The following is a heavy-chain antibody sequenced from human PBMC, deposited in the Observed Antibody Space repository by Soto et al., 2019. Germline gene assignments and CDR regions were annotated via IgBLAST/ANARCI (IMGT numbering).Heavy chain of an antibody. CDR3: ARLARPPTSTFDY. J-gene: IGHJ4*02. CDR1: GGSISSYY. CDR2: IYYSGST. D-gene: IGHD1-26*01. V-gene: IGHV4-59*08. Sequence: SETLSLTCTVSGGSISSYYWSWIRQPPGKGLEWIGYIYYSGSTNYNPSLKSRVTISVDTSKNQFSLKLSSVTAADTAVYYCARLARPPTSTFDYWGQGTLVTVSS.